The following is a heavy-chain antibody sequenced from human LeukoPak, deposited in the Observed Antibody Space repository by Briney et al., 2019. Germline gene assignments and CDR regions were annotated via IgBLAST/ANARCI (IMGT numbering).Heavy chain of an antibody. D-gene: IGHD1-1*01. CDR2: VDHTGST. CDR1: GGSSSSNY. V-gene: IGHV4-59*01. J-gene: IGHJ6*03. CDR3: ARGRVSSSTWYSTYYYYFYMDV. Sequence: PSETLSLTCTVSGGSSSSNYWSWIRQPPGKGLEWIGYVDHTGSTNFNPSLNGRVSISRDTTKNLFSLRLRSVTAADTAVYFCARGRVSSSTWYSTYYYYFYMDVWGKGTTVTVSS.